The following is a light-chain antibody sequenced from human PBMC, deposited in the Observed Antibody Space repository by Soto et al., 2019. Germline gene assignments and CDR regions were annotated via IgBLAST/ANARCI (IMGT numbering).Light chain of an antibody. CDR2: GAS. J-gene: IGKJ1*01. CDR3: QQYGRSPPWT. CDR1: QIISSSY. Sequence: EIVLTQSPGTLSMSLGDRATLSCRASQIISSSYLAWYQQKPGQAPRLLFYGASNRATGIPDRFGGSGSGTDFTLTISGLEPADFAVYYCQQYGRSPPWTFGQGTKLEI. V-gene: IGKV3-20*01.